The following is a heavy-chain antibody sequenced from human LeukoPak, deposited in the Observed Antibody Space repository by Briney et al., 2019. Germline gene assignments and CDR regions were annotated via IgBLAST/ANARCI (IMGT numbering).Heavy chain of an antibody. CDR1: PFTFSDSY. CDR2: ISSGGTTI. J-gene: IGHJ5*02. D-gene: IGHD4/OR15-4a*01. CDR3: VRGPNTWFDP. V-gene: IGHV3-11*01. Sequence: GGSLRLSCAASPFTFSDSYMTWVRQAPGKGLEWVSYISSGGTTIYYGDSVKGRFTISRDNAKNSLYLQMNSLRAEDTAVYYCVRGPNTWFDPWGQGTLVTVSS.